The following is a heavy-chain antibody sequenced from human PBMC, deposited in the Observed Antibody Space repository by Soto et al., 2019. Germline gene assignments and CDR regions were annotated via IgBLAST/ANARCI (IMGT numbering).Heavy chain of an antibody. Sequence: GGSLRLPCDSSGCTFSSYVMQLVRPAPGRWLEWVAVISDDGSYKNTADSVKGRFTISRDNSKNTLYLQMNSLRAEDTGVYYCAKDRGQVRRYFGDVTDVWGQGTTVSVSS. J-gene: IGHJ6*02. CDR2: ISDDGSYK. CDR1: GCTFSSYV. V-gene: IGHV3-30*18. CDR3: AKDRGQVRRYFGDVTDV. D-gene: IGHD3-9*01.